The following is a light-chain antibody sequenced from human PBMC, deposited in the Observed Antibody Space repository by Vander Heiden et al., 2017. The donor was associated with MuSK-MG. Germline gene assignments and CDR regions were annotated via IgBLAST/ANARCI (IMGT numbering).Light chain of an antibody. J-gene: IGKJ2*02. CDR2: AAS. CDR1: TISSSY. V-gene: IGKV1-39*01. CDR3: QQSYSTPRT. Sequence: PASQSASVEDRVTNSVRDRTISSSYLKWYQQKPGKPPKLLIDAASSLQSGVPTRCSGRGSGTDFTLTISSLQAEDVANYYCQQSYSTPRTFGQGTKLEIK.